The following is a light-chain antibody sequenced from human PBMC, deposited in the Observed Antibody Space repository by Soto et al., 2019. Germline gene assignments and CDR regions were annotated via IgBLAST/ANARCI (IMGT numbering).Light chain of an antibody. J-gene: IGLJ2*01. CDR2: SNS. Sequence: QSVLTQPPSASGTPGQRVTISCSGSSSNIGGNTVNWYQKVPGAAPKLIIFSNSQRPSGVPDRYSGSKSGTSASLAIGGLQSEDEADYYCSTWDDSLNGPLFGGGTQVTVL. CDR3: STWDDSLNGPL. CDR1: SSNIGGNT. V-gene: IGLV1-44*01.